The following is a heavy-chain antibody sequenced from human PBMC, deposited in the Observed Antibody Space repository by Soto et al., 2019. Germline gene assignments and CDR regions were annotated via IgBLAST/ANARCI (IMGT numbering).Heavy chain of an antibody. V-gene: IGHV3-23*01. Sequence: GGSLRLSCAASGFTISSNAMYWVRQAPGKGLEWVSAISDRGDTTHYADSVKGRCTTSRDTSKNTLYLPLNTLRADDTAVYYCAKDKPGTTSFDYWGQGTLVTVSS. CDR1: GFTISSNA. CDR2: ISDRGDTT. J-gene: IGHJ4*02. CDR3: AKDKPGTTSFDY. D-gene: IGHD1-1*01.